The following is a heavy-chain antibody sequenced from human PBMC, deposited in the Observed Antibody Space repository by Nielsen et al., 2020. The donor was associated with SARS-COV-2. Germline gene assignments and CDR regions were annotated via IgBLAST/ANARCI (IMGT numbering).Heavy chain of an antibody. CDR2: IKQDGSEK. D-gene: IGHD4-17*01. CDR3: ARGVTNDY. V-gene: IGHV3-7*03. CDR1: GFTFSSYW. J-gene: IGHJ4*02. Sequence: GESLKISCAASGFTFSSYWMSWARQAPGKGLEWVANIKQDGSEKYYVDSVKGRFTISRDNAKNSLYLQMNSLRAEDTAVYYCARGVTNDYWGQGTLVTVSA.